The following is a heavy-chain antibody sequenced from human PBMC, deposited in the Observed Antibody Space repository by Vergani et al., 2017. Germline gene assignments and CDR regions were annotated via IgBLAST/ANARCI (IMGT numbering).Heavy chain of an antibody. V-gene: IGHV4-39*01. CDR3: ASGKYYSDSTSHFRGRYFDV. CDR1: GDSIISRSYY. CDR2: IYNSGNG. D-gene: IGHD3-16*01. J-gene: IGHJ2*01. Sequence: QMQLQESGPGLVKASETLSLTCTVSGDSIISRSYYRGWICQPPGKGLEWIGSIYNSGNGDSSSSLKSRVTISADTSKNQFSLRLTSVTAADTAVYYCASGKYYSDSTSHFRGRYFDVWGRGTLVTVPS.